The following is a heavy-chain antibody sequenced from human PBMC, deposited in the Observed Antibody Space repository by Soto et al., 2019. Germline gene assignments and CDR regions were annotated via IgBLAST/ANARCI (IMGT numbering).Heavy chain of an antibody. CDR3: ARIHFWSGYVGY. J-gene: IGHJ4*02. CDR1: GGSFSGYY. Sequence: QVQLQQWGAGLLKPSETLSLTCAVYGGSFSGYYWSWIRQPPGKGLEWIGEINHSGSTNYNPSLKSRVTISVDTSKNQFSLKLSYVTAADTAVYYCARIHFWSGYVGYWGQGTLVTVSS. V-gene: IGHV4-34*01. D-gene: IGHD3-3*02. CDR2: INHSGST.